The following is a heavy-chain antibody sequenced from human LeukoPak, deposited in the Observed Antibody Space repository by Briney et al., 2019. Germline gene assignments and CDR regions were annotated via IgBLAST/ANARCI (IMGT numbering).Heavy chain of an antibody. CDR3: ARLVGSSWYHEVLRGRDY. D-gene: IGHD6-13*01. Sequence: SETLSLTCAVYGGSFSGYYWSWIRQPPGKGLEWIGEIIDTGSTKYNSSLKSRVTISVDTSKNQFSLKLSSVNAADTAVYYCARLVGSSWYHEVLRGRDYWGQGTLVTVSS. CDR2: IIDTGST. V-gene: IGHV4-34*12. J-gene: IGHJ4*02. CDR1: GGSFSGYY.